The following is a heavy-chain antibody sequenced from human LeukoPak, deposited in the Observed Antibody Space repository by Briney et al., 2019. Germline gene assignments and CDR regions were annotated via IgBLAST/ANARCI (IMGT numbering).Heavy chain of an antibody. CDR3: ATGGITIFGVALDY. CDR1: GYTLTELS. J-gene: IGHJ4*02. Sequence: ASVKVSCKVSGYTLTELSMHWVRQAPGKGLEWMGGFDPEDGETIYAQKFQGRVTMTEDISTDTAYMELSSLRSEDTAVYYCATGGITIFGVALDYWGQGTLVTVSS. D-gene: IGHD3-3*01. V-gene: IGHV1-24*01. CDR2: FDPEDGET.